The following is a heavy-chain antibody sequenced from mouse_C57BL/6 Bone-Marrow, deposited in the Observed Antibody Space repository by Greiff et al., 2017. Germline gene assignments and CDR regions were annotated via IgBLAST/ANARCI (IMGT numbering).Heavy chain of an antibody. V-gene: IGHV1-82*01. CDR3: ARSLYYYGSSCFAY. CDR2: IYPGDGDT. Sequence: QVQLQQSGPELVKPGASVKISCKASGYAFSSSWMNWVKQRPGKGLEWIGRIYPGDGDTNYNGKFKGKATLTADKSSSTAYMQLSSLTSEDSAVYFGARSLYYYGSSCFAYWGQGTLVTVSA. CDR1: GYAFSSSW. D-gene: IGHD1-1*01. J-gene: IGHJ3*01.